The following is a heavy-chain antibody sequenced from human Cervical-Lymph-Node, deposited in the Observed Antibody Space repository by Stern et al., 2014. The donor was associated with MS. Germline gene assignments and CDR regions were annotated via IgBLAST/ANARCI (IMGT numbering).Heavy chain of an antibody. D-gene: IGHD2/OR15-2a*01. CDR1: GFMFRTYN. CDR2: ISSSSNYI. V-gene: IGHV3-21*01. CDR3: ARDDELYGLDY. Sequence: VQLVQSGGGLVKPGGSLRLSCAASGFMFRTYNMNWVRQAPGKGLEWVSAISSSSNYIYYADSVRGRFTISRDNAKNSLYLQMNSLRAEDTAVYYCARDDELYGLDYWGQGTLGTVSS. J-gene: IGHJ4*02.